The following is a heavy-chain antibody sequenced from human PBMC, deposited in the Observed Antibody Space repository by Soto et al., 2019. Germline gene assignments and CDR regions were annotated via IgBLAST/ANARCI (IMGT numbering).Heavy chain of an antibody. J-gene: IGHJ4*02. CDR3: AHRRGGVDWNEGDFDF. CDR1: GFSLTSRPLG. Sequence: QITLKESGPTLVKPTETLTLTCSFSGFSLTSRPLGVGWIRQPPGKALECIALIYWDDDKRYSPSLRSRLAITKDTQKNQVVLRMTNVDPTDTATYYCAHRRGGVDWNEGDFDFWGQGTLVTVSS. CDR2: IYWDDDK. D-gene: IGHD1-1*01. V-gene: IGHV2-5*02.